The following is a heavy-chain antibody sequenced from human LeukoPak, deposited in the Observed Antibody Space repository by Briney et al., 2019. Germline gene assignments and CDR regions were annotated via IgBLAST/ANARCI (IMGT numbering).Heavy chain of an antibody. V-gene: IGHV4-34*01. Sequence: SETLSPTCAVYGGSFSGYYWSWIRQPPGKGLEWIGEINHSGSTNYNPSLKSRVTISVDTSKNQFSLKLSSVTAADTAVYYCARPSQYDIYYYDSRDAFDIWGQGTMVTVSS. CDR2: INHSGST. J-gene: IGHJ3*02. CDR1: GGSFSGYY. D-gene: IGHD3-22*01. CDR3: ARPSQYDIYYYDSRDAFDI.